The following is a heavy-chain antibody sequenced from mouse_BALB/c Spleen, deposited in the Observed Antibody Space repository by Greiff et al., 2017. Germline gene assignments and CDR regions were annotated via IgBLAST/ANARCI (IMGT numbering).Heavy chain of an antibody. CDR1: GFTFSSFG. CDR2: ISSGSSTI. V-gene: IGHV5-17*02. D-gene: IGHD4-1*02. Sequence: EVHLVESGGGLVQPGGSRKLSCAASGFTFSSFGMHWVRQAPEKGLEWVAYISSGSSTIYYADTVKGRFTISRDNPKNTLFLQMTSLRSEDTAMYYCARRSNWDGTGYFDVWGAGTTVTVSS. J-gene: IGHJ1*01. CDR3: ARRSNWDGTGYFDV.